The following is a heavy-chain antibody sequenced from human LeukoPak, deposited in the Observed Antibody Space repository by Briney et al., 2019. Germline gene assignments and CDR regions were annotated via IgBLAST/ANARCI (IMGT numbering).Heavy chain of an antibody. CDR3: SKDEGRYCSSTSCYAYYYYYGMGV. J-gene: IGHJ6*02. D-gene: IGHD2-2*01. CDR2: ISYDGSNK. CDR1: GFTLSSYG. V-gene: IGHV3-30*18. Sequence: GGSLRLSCGASGFTLSSYGMHWVRQAPGKGLEGVAAISYDGSNKYYADSVKGRCTISRENSKNTLYLQMNSLRAEDTAVYCCSKDEGRYCSSTSCYAYYYYYGMGVWGQGTTVTVSS.